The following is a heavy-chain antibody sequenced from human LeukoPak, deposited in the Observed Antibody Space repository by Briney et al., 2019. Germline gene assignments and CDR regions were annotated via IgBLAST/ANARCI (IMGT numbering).Heavy chain of an antibody. CDR3: AAPEGGLYSSSSYFDY. CDR2: ISSSSYI. D-gene: IGHD6-13*01. CDR1: GLPYSSYS. Sequence: PGGPLRLSCAACGLPYSSYSMNCLPQAPGEGLVWVSSISSSSYIYYADPEKGRFPISRDNPKNSLYLQKNSLRAEDTAVYYCAAPEGGLYSSSSYFDYWGQGTLVTVSS. J-gene: IGHJ4*02. V-gene: IGHV3-21*01.